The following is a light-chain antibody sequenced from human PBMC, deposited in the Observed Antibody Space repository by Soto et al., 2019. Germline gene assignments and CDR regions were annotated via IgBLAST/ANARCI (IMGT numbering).Light chain of an antibody. Sequence: IQMTQSPSSLSASVGDRVTITGQASHDIRKYLNWYQQKPGKAPKLLIYDASNMETGVPSRFTGSGSGTDFTFTISSLQPEDIATYYCQQYEIFPITFGQGTRLEI. CDR3: QQYEIFPIT. V-gene: IGKV1-33*01. CDR2: DAS. CDR1: HDIRKY. J-gene: IGKJ5*01.